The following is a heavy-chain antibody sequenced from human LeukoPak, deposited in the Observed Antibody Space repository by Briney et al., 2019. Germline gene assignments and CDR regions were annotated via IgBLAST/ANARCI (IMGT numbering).Heavy chain of an antibody. CDR1: GFTFSSYA. J-gene: IGHJ6*02. CDR3: ARVPNSSSWYLARYYYYGMDV. Sequence: TGGSLRLSCAASGFTFSSYAMSWVRQAPGKGLEWVSAISGSGGSTYYADSVKGRFTISRDNSKNTLYLQMNSLRAEDTAVYYCARVPNSSSWYLARYYYYGMDVWGQGTTVTVSS. D-gene: IGHD6-13*01. CDR2: ISGSGGST. V-gene: IGHV3-23*01.